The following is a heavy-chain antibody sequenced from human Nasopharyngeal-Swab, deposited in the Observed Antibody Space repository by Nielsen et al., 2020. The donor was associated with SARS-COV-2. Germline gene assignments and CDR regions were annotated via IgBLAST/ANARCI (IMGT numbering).Heavy chain of an antibody. CDR2: ISSRSSTI. J-gene: IGHJ5*02. V-gene: IGHV3-48*01. Sequence: GESLKISCAASGFTFSSYSMNWVRQAPGKGLEWVSYISSRSSTIYYADSVKGRFTISRDNSKNTLYLQMNSLRGEDTAIYYCVKDLAYDEVSWGQGTLVTVSS. D-gene: IGHD5-12*01. CDR3: VKDLAYDEVS. CDR1: GFTFSSYS.